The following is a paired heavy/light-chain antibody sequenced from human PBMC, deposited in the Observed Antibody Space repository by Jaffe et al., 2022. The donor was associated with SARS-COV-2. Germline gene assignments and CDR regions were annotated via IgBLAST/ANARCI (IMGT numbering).Light chain of an antibody. J-gene: IGKJ2*01. CDR2: AAS. CDR1: QDISNS. V-gene: IGKV1-16*02. CDR3: QQYNSYPDT. Sequence: DIQMTQSPSSLSASVGDRVTITCRASQDISNSLAWFQQKPGKAPKSLIYAASSLQSGVPSKFSGSGSGTDFTLTISSLQPEDFATYYCQQYNSYPDTFGQGTKLEIK.
Heavy chain of an antibody. CDR1: GFTFNTYG. D-gene: IGHD3-22*01. CDR3: ARVGAGGYYLRTNHIDY. Sequence: QVHLVESGGGAVQPGRSLRLSCAASGFTFNTYGMHWVRQAPGKGLEWVAFISFDGSDKYYADSVKGRFTISRDNSINTLYLQMNSLRDEDTAVYYCARVGAGGYYLRTNHIDYWGQGTLVTVSS. CDR2: ISFDGSDK. J-gene: IGHJ4*02. V-gene: IGHV3-33*01.